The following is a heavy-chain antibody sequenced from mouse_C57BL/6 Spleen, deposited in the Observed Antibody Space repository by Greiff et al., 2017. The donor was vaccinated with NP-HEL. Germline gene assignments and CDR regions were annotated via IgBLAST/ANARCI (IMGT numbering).Heavy chain of an antibody. J-gene: IGHJ4*01. CDR3: ASPYYGNPRGAMDY. CDR2: IYPGDGDT. CDR1: GYAFSSSW. D-gene: IGHD2-10*01. V-gene: IGHV1-82*01. Sequence: VQLQQSGPELVKPGASVKISCKASGYAFSSSWMNWVKQRPGKGLEWIGRIYPGDGDTNYNGKFKGKATLTADKSSSTAYMQISSLTAEDSAVYCWASPYYGNPRGAMDYWGQGTSVTVSS.